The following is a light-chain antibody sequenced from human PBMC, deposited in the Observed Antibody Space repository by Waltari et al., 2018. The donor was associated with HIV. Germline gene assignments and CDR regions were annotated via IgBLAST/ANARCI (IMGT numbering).Light chain of an antibody. Sequence: EIVLTQSPGTLSLSPGERTTLSCRASQKPGQAPRLLISGASRRATGIPDRFSGSGSGTDFILTISRLEPEDLAVYYCQQYGRSPRTFGGGTKVEIK. CDR3: QQYGRSPRT. V-gene: IGKV3-20*01. CDR1: Q. J-gene: IGKJ4*01. CDR2: GAS.